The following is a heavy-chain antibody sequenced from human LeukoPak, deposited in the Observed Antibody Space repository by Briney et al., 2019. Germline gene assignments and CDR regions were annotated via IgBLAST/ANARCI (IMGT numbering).Heavy chain of an antibody. CDR1: GYTFTSYG. D-gene: IGHD6-13*01. J-gene: IGHJ4*02. CDR2: ISAYNGNT. V-gene: IGHV1-18*01. Sequence: GASVKVSCKASGYTFTSYGISWVRQAPGQGLEWMRWISAYNGNTNYAQKLQGRVTMTRDTSISTAYMELSRLRSDDTAVYYCARGPRSGWYNVAAHWGQGTLVTVSS. CDR3: ARGPRSGWYNVAAH.